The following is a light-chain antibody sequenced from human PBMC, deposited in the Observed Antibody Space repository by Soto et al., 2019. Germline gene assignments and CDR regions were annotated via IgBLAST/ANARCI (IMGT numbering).Light chain of an antibody. CDR2: AAS. J-gene: IGKJ2*01. CDR1: QGINKD. V-gene: IGKV1-33*01. CDR3: QQYYSLPYT. Sequence: DIQMTQSPSSLSASVGERVTITCQASQGINKDLNWYQQKPGKAPKLLMYAASNLETGVPSRFSGSGSETDFTFSISSLQPEDIATYYCQQYYSLPYTFGQGTKLEI.